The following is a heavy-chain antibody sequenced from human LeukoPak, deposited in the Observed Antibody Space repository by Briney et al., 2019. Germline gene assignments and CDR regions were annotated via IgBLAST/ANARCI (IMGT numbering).Heavy chain of an antibody. J-gene: IGHJ4*02. CDR3: ARAKGDY. CDR1: GDSITNSY. CDR2: IYYSGNT. Sequence: SETLSLTCTVSGDSITNSYWSWIRQPPGKGLERIAYIYYSGNTKYNPSLKSRVTISVDTSKNHFSLKVTSVTAADTAVYYCARAKGDYWGQGTLVTVSS. V-gene: IGHV4-59*01.